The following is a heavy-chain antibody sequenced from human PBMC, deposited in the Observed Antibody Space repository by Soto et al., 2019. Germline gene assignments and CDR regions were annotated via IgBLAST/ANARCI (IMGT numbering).Heavy chain of an antibody. CDR3: ARDRQFYHFWSGYENEGPDGLDV. Sequence: SETLSLTCAVSGGSFSGYFWTWIRQAPGKGLEWIGEITHSGGTNYNSSLKSRVMISVDTSKKQFSLILSSVTAADTAVYYCARDRQFYHFWSGYENEGPDGLDVWGQGTTVTVSS. V-gene: IGHV4-34*01. CDR2: ITHSGGT. D-gene: IGHD3-3*02. J-gene: IGHJ6*02. CDR1: GGSFSGYF.